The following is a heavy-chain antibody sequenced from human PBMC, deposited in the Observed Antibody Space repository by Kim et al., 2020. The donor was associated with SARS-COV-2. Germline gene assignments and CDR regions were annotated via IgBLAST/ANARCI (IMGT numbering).Heavy chain of an antibody. V-gene: IGHV3-7*01. D-gene: IGHD1-1*01. CDR2: IKQDGSEK. CDR1: GFTFNSYW. CDR3: AKDTNSPPWVFDY. Sequence: GGSLRLSCAASGFTFNSYWLTWVRQAPGKGLEWVAIIKQDGSEKYYVDSVKGRFTISRDNAKNSLYLQMNSLRVEDTAVYYCAKDTNSPPWVFDYWGQGTLVTVSS. J-gene: IGHJ4*02.